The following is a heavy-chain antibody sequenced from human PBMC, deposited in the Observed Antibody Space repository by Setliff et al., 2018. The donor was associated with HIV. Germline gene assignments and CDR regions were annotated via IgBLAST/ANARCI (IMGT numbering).Heavy chain of an antibody. D-gene: IGHD3-3*01. J-gene: IGHJ4*02. CDR1: ADIFNAYY. CDR3: ARVADRNYDFWSAYEY. V-gene: IGHV1-2*02. Sequence: ASVKVSCKASADIFNAYYIHWVRQAPGQGLEWMGWITPNGDDTNYPQKFEGRVTLTRDTSIATAYMELRSLTSDDTAVYYCARVADRNYDFWSAYEYWGQGTMVTVSS. CDR2: ITPNGDDT.